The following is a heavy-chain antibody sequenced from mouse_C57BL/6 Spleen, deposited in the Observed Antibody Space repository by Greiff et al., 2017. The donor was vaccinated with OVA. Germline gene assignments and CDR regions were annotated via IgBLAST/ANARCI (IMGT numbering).Heavy chain of an antibody. J-gene: IGHJ2*01. CDR2: ISPRSGNT. CDR1: GYTFTSSG. V-gene: IGHV1-81*01. CDR3: ARKTAQATADY. Sequence: QVQLQQSGAELARPGASVKLSCKASGYTFTSSGISWVKPRTGQGLEWIGEISPRSGNTYSTEKFKGTATLTADKSSSTASMELRSLTSEDSGVYYGARKTAQATADYWGQGTTRAVSS. D-gene: IGHD3-2*02.